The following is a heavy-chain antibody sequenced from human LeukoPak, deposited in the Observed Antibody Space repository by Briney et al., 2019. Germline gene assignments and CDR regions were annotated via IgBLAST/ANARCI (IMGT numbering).Heavy chain of an antibody. V-gene: IGHV1-2*06. Sequence: VASVKVSCKASGYTFTGYYMHWVRQAPGQGLEWMGRINPNSGGTNYAQKFQGRVTMTRDTSITTAYMELSRLRSDDTAVYYCARRGSGYFDSREAFNLWGQGTMVTVSS. CDR1: GYTFTGYY. D-gene: IGHD3-22*01. J-gene: IGHJ3*01. CDR3: ARRGSGYFDSREAFNL. CDR2: INPNSGGT.